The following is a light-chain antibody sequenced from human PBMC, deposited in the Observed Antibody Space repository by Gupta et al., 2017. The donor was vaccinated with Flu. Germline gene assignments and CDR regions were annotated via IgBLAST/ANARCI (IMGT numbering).Light chain of an antibody. J-gene: IGKJ4*01. Sequence: PFTLSASVGDRVTITCRASQNINSWLAWYQQKPGKAPKFLIYKASSLQSGVPSRFSGSGSGTQFTLTISSLQPDDYATYYCQQYEAYPLTFGGGTKVEIK. CDR1: QNINSW. V-gene: IGKV1-5*03. CDR2: KAS. CDR3: QQYEAYPLT.